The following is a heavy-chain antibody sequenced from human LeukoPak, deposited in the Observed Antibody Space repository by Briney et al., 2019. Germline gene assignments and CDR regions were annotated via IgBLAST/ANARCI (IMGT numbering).Heavy chain of an antibody. CDR3: AREVYSYSWYPHRGGFDF. Sequence: PGGSLRLSCAASGFTVSSNYMSWVRQAPGKGLEWVSVIYSGGSTYYADSVKGRFTISRDNSKNTLYLQMNSLRAEDTAVYYCAREVYSYSWYPHRGGFDFWGQGTMVTVSS. J-gene: IGHJ3*01. D-gene: IGHD6-13*01. CDR2: IYSGGST. V-gene: IGHV3-53*01. CDR1: GFTVSSNY.